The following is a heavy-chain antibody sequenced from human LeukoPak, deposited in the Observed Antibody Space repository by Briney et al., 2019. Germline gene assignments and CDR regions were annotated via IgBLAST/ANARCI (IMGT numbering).Heavy chain of an antibody. D-gene: IGHD3-10*01. Sequence: SETLSLTCAVSGYSISSGYYWGWIRQPPGKGLEWIGSIYHSGSTYYNPSLKSRVTISVDTSKNQFSLKLSSVTAADTAVYYCARETVWFGELRAFDIWGQGTMVTVSS. J-gene: IGHJ3*02. CDR2: IYHSGST. V-gene: IGHV4-38-2*02. CDR3: ARETVWFGELRAFDI. CDR1: GYSISSGYY.